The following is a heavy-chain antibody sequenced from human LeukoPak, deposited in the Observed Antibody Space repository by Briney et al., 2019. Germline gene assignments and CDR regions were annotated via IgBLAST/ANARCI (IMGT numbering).Heavy chain of an antibody. CDR1: GRSITSYY. CDR2: IFYSGST. Sequence: PSETLSLTCTVSGRSITSYYWSWIRQPPGKGLEWVGYIFYSGSTNYNPSLKSRVTTSVDTSKTQFSLNPSSVTAADTAMYYCARPGRNSGAPNYWGQGTLVTVSS. V-gene: IGHV4-59*08. D-gene: IGHD6-19*01. J-gene: IGHJ4*02. CDR3: ARPGRNSGAPNY.